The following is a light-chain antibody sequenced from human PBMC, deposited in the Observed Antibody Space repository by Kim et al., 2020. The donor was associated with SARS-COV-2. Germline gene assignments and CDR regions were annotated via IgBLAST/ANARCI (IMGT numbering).Light chain of an antibody. V-gene: IGKV1-5*01. J-gene: IGKJ1*01. CDR1: QSITTW. CDR2: DAS. Sequence: SASVGDGVTITCRASQSITTWLALYQQKAGKAPKVLIYDASSLESGVPSRFSGSGSGTEFTLTITGLQPHDLATYYCQQYRSYWTFGQGTKVDI. CDR3: QQYRSYWT.